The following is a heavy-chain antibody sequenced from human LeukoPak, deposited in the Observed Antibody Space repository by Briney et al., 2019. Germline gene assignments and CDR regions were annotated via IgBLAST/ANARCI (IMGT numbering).Heavy chain of an antibody. V-gene: IGHV1-3*01. CDR1: GYTFTSYA. CDR3: ATVTMVRGAIRAFDI. Sequence: ASVKVSYKASGYTFTSYAMHWVRQAPGQRLEWMGWINAGNGNTKYSQKFQGRVTITRDTSASTAYMELSSLKDTAVYYCATVTMVRGAIRAFDIWGQGTMVTVSS. D-gene: IGHD3-10*01. CDR2: INAGNGNT. J-gene: IGHJ3*02.